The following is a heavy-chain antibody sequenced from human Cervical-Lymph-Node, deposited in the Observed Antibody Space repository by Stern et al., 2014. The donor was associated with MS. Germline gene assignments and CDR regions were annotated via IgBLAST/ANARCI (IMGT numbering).Heavy chain of an antibody. CDR3: AKVKGSEYYSDSSGRHTFDY. V-gene: IGHV3-30*18. CDR1: GFTFSNYG. D-gene: IGHD3-22*01. J-gene: IGHJ4*02. CDR2: ISYDGSNK. Sequence: QVQLVESGGGVVQPGRSLRLSCAASGFTFSNYGMHWVRQAPGKGLEWVAVISYDGSNKYYTDSVKGRFTISRDNSKNTLYLQMNSLRAEDTAVYYCAKVKGSEYYSDSSGRHTFDYWGQGTLVTVSS.